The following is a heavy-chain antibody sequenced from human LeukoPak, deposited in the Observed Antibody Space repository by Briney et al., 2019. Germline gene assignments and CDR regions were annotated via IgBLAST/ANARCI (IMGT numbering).Heavy chain of an antibody. CDR3: AKLGGGGWTYYFDY. J-gene: IGHJ4*02. CDR1: GYTFTGYY. Sequence: ASVKVSCKASGYTFTGYYMHWVRQAPGQGLEWMGWINPNSGGTNYAQKFQGRVTMTRDTSISTAYMELSRLRSDDTAVYYCAKLGGGGWTYYFDYWGQGTLVTVSS. V-gene: IGHV1-2*02. CDR2: INPNSGGT. D-gene: IGHD6-13*01.